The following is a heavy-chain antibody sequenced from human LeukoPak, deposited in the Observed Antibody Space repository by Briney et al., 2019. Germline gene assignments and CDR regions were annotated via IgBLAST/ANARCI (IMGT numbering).Heavy chain of an antibody. V-gene: IGHV3-21*01. D-gene: IGHD3-22*01. CDR2: ITSSSNYI. J-gene: IGHJ4*02. CDR1: GFTFSSYT. CDR3: ARHVVAVGFDY. Sequence: GGSLRLSCAASGFTFSSYTMNWVRQAPGKGLEWVSSITSSSNYIYYADSVKGRFTSSRDNAKNSLCLQMNSLRAEDTAVYYCARHVVAVGFDYWGQGTLVTVSS.